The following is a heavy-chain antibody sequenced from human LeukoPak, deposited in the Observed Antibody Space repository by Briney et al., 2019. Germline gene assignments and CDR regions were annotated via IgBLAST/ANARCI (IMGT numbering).Heavy chain of an antibody. D-gene: IGHD3-3*01. J-gene: IGHJ4*02. Sequence: GASVKVSCKASGYTFTSYGISWVRQAPGQGLEWMGWISAYNGNTNYAQKVQGRVTMTTDTYTSTAYMELRSLRSDDTAVYYCARARRLRFLEWTPDFDYWGQGTLVTVSS. CDR3: ARARRLRFLEWTPDFDY. CDR1: GYTFTSYG. CDR2: ISAYNGNT. V-gene: IGHV1-18*01.